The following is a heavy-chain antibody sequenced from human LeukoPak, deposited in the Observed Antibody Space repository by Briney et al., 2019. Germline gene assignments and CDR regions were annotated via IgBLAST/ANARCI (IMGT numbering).Heavy chain of an antibody. D-gene: IGHD2-2*01. CDR3: ARETVPAATTNWFDP. J-gene: IGHJ5*02. CDR2: IYYSGST. CDR1: XYX. V-gene: IGHV4-30-4*08. Sequence: XYXWSWIRQPPGKGXEXXGYIYYSGSTYYNPSLKSRVTISVDKYKKQFSLKLSSETAADTAVYYCARETVPAATTNWFDPWGQGTLVTVSS.